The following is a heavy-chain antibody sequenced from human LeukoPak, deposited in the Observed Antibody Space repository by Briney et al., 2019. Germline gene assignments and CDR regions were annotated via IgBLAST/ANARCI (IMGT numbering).Heavy chain of an antibody. CDR2: IRNDGNDK. V-gene: IGHV3-30*02. J-gene: IGHJ6*03. CDR3: ARDKYDSSGWYNGYYYYYMDV. D-gene: IGHD6-19*01. Sequence: GGSLRLSCAASGFTFNKHGMHWVRQAPGKGLEWFSFIRNDGNDKYYADSVKGRFTISRDNSKNTLYLQMNSLRAEDTAVYYCARDKYDSSGWYNGYYYYYMDVWGKGTTVTISS. CDR1: GFTFNKHG.